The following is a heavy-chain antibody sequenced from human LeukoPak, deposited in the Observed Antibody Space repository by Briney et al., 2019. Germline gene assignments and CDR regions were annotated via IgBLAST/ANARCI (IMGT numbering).Heavy chain of an antibody. J-gene: IGHJ4*02. D-gene: IGHD1/OR15-1a*01. V-gene: IGHV4-59*01. CDR2: IYYCGST. CDR3: ARKQGDY. Sequence: SETLSLTCTVSGDSITSYYWTWIRQPPGKGLEWIGYIYYCGSTNYNPSLKSRVTISVDTSKNQFSLRLSSVTAADTAVYYCARKQGDYWGQGTLVTVSS. CDR1: GDSITSYY.